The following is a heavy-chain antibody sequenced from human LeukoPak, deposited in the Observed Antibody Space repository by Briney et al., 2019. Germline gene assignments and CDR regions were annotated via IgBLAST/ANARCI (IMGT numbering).Heavy chain of an antibody. CDR1: GFTFSDHA. Sequence: GRSLRLSCTASGFTFSDHAMSWVRQAPGKGLEWVGFIRSKTYGGTTEYAASVKGIFTISRDDSNSIAYLQMNSLKTEDTAVYYCTRGPIQQWLCYGMDVWGQGTTVTVSS. CDR3: TRGPIQQWLCYGMDV. V-gene: IGHV3-49*04. D-gene: IGHD5-18*01. J-gene: IGHJ6*02. CDR2: IRSKTYGGTT.